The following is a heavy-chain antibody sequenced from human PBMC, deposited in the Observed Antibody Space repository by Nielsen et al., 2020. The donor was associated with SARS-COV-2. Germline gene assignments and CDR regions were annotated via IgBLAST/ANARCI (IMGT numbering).Heavy chain of an antibody. CDR3: TSPTTYYYDSSGYFPNAFDI. V-gene: IGHV3-49*04. CDR1: GFTFSSYA. J-gene: IGHJ3*02. Sequence: GESLKISCAASGFTFSSYAMSWVRQAPGKGLEWVGFIRSKAYGGTTEYAASVKGRFTISRDDSKSIAYLQMNSLKTEDTAVYYCTSPTTYYYDSSGYFPNAFDIWGQGTMVTVSS. CDR2: IRSKAYGGTT. D-gene: IGHD3-22*01.